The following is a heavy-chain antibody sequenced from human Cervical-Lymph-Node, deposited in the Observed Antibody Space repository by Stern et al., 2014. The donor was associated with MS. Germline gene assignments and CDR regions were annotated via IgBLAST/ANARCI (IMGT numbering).Heavy chain of an antibody. Sequence: VQLVQSGAEMKKPGSSVTLSCEASRDTYSRYAFSWVRQAPGHALEWLGSIIPIFGRVDDAQSFQGRVTITADDSTSTAYMELRNLRSADTAIYFCARSEVQGFNGMDVWGQGTTVTVSS. V-gene: IGHV1-69*15. J-gene: IGHJ6*02. CDR3: ARSEVQGFNGMDV. CDR1: RDTYSRYA. CDR2: IIPIFGRV.